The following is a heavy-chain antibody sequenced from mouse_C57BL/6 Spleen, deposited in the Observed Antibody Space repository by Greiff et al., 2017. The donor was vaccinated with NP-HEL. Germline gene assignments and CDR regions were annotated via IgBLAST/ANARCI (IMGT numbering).Heavy chain of an antibody. CDR3: ARGGYGNYGDY. J-gene: IGHJ2*01. CDR1: GYTFTDYY. D-gene: IGHD2-1*01. V-gene: IGHV1-26*01. CDR2: INPNNGGT. Sequence: VQLQQSGPELVKPGASVKISCKASGYTFTDYYMNWVKQSHGKSLEWIGDINPNNGGTSYNQKFKGKATLTVDKSSSTAYMELRSLTSEDSAVYYCARGGYGNYGDYWGQGTTLTVSS.